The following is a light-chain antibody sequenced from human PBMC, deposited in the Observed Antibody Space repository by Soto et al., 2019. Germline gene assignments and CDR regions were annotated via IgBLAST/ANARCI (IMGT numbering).Light chain of an antibody. V-gene: IGKV1-12*02. CDR2: AAS. CDR3: QHTKSFPFT. Sequence: DLQMTQSPSSVSASVGDEVTLTCRASQAVNIWLAWYQQRPGRAPKLLIYAASRLPSGVPARFIGSGSGTVFTLTINSLQPEDFGTYYCQHTKSFPFTFGGGTKVHMK. CDR1: QAVNIW. J-gene: IGKJ4*01.